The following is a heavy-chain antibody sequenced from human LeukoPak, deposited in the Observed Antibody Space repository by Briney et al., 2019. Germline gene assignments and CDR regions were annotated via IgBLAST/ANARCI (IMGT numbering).Heavy chain of an antibody. Sequence: GGSQTLSCAASGFTLSSYWMHWVRQAPGKGLVCVSRINGDGSDISYADSVKGRFTISRDNAKNTLSLQMNSLTDDDTALYYCTGGFGHNWSPFENWGQGTLVTVSS. CDR1: GFTLSSYW. J-gene: IGHJ4*02. CDR2: INGDGSDI. CDR3: TGGFGHNWSPFEN. D-gene: IGHD1-1*01. V-gene: IGHV3-74*01.